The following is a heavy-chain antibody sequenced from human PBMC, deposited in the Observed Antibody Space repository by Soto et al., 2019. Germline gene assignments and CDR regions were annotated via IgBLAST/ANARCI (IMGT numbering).Heavy chain of an antibody. CDR3: ARGAGWFCSGVRCYSGWLDT. Sequence: PGGSLRLSCAASGFTFSSYSMNWVRQAPGKGLEWVSYISSSSSTLYYEDSVKGRFTISRDNAKNSLYLQMNSLRAEDTAVYYCARGAGWFCSGVRCYSGWLDTWGQGTVVTVSS. J-gene: IGHJ5*02. CDR1: GFTFSSYS. V-gene: IGHV3-48*01. D-gene: IGHD2-15*01. CDR2: ISSSSSTL.